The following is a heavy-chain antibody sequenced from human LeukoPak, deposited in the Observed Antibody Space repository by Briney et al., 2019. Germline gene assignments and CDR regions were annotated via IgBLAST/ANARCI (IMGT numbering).Heavy chain of an antibody. J-gene: IGHJ4*02. V-gene: IGHV4-31*03. CDR3: ARYCGGDCYSMGPDY. CDR1: GGSISSGGYY. Sequence: SETLSLTCTVSGGSISSGGYYWSWIRQHPGKGLEWIGYIYYSGSTYYNPSLKSRVTISVDTSENQFSLKLSSVTAADTAVYYCARYCGGDCYSMGPDYWGQGTLVTVSS. CDR2: IYYSGST. D-gene: IGHD2-21*02.